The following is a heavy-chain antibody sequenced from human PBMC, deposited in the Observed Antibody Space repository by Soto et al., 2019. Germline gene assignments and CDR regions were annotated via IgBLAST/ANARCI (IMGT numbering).Heavy chain of an antibody. CDR3: ARRPKRGSYSWCFDY. CDR2: VYYSGSA. Sequence: QLQLQESGPGLVKPSETLSLTCTVSDGSISSNGYYWGWIRQPPGKGLEWIGSVYYSGSANYNPSLKSRLTMSVDTSKNQFSLKLISVTAADTAVYYCARRPKRGSYSWCFDYWGQGTLVTVSS. J-gene: IGHJ4*02. V-gene: IGHV4-39*01. D-gene: IGHD1-26*01. CDR1: DGSISSNGYY.